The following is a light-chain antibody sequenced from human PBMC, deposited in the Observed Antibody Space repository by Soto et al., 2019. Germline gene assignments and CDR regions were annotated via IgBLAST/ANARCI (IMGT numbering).Light chain of an antibody. CDR2: GSS. CDR3: QKYTNWPPIT. Sequence: EILLTQSPATLPVSPGERATLSCRASQSVGSNLAWFQQKPGQAPTLLIYGSSTRATGVPARFSGSGSGADFTLTISKLQSEDFAVYYCQKYTNWPPITFGQGTRLEI. J-gene: IGKJ5*01. V-gene: IGKV3-15*01. CDR1: QSVGSN.